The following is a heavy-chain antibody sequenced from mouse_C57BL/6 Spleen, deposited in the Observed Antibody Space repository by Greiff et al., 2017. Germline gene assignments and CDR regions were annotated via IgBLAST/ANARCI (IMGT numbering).Heavy chain of an antibody. J-gene: IGHJ4*01. D-gene: IGHD2-12*01. CDR1: GYTFTSYW. Sequence: VQLQQPGAELVKPGASVKMSCKASGYTFTSYWITWVKQRPGQGLEWIGDIYPGSGSTNYNEKFKSKATLTVDTSSSTAYMQLSSLTSEDSAVYYCAVRLCDSYDGGDYYAMDYWGQGTSVTVSS. CDR2: IYPGSGST. CDR3: AVRLCDSYDGGDYYAMDY. V-gene: IGHV1-55*01.